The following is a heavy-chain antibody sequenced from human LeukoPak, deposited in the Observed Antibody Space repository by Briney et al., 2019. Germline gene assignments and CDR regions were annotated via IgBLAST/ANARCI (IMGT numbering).Heavy chain of an antibody. V-gene: IGHV3-48*01. Sequence: GGSLRLSCVASGFTFSRYSMNWVRQAPGKGLEWLSYISSSTTTIYYADSVKGRFTISRDNPKNSLYLQMNSLRAEDTAVYYCARDKGYFDSSGSPPAFDIWGQGTVVTVSS. J-gene: IGHJ3*02. CDR3: ARDKGYFDSSGSPPAFDI. CDR1: GFTFSRYS. D-gene: IGHD3-22*01. CDR2: ISSSTTTI.